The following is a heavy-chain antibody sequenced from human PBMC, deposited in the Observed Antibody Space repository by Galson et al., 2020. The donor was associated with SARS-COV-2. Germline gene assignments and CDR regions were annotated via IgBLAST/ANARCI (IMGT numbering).Heavy chain of an antibody. Sequence: PEGSLRLSCAASGFTFSNNWMSWVRQAPGKGLEWVANIKQDGSDRYYVDSVKGRFSISIDNAKNSLFLQMNSLRAEDTAVYYCARDQDGYNDFWGQGTLVTVSS. V-gene: IGHV3-7*01. J-gene: IGHJ4*02. D-gene: IGHD5-12*01. CDR3: ARDQDGYNDF. CDR2: IKQDGSDR. CDR1: GFTFSNNW.